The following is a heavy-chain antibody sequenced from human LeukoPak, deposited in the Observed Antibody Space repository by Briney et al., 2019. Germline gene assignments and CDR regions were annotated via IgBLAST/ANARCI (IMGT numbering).Heavy chain of an antibody. D-gene: IGHD6-19*01. Sequence: GGSLGLSCAASGFTFSSYGMHWVRQAPGKGLEWVAVISYDGSNKYYADSVKGRFTISRDNSKNTLYLQMNSLRAEDTAVYYCAKENGYSSGWTSFDYWGQGTLVTVSS. J-gene: IGHJ4*02. V-gene: IGHV3-30*18. CDR1: GFTFSSYG. CDR3: AKENGYSSGWTSFDY. CDR2: ISYDGSNK.